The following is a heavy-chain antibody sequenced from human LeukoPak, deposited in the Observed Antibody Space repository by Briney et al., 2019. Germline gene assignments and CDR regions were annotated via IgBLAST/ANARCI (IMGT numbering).Heavy chain of an antibody. V-gene: IGHV1-18*01. CDR1: GYTFTSYG. Sequence: ASVKVSCKASGYTFTSYGISWVRQAPGQGLEWMGWISAYNGNTNYAQKPQGRVTMTTDTSTSTAYMELRSLRSDDTAVYYCARNGAFRCSSTSCLYYFDYWGQGTLVTVSS. CDR2: ISAYNGNT. CDR3: ARNGAFRCSSTSCLYYFDY. J-gene: IGHJ4*02. D-gene: IGHD2-2*01.